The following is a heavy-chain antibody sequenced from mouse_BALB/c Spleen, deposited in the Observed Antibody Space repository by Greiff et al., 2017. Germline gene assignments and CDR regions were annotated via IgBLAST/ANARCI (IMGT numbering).Heavy chain of an antibody. CDR3: ARSDYDGMDY. Sequence: VQLQQPGAELVMPGASVKMSCKASGYTFTDYWMHWVKQRPGQGLEWIGAIDTSDSYTSYNQKFKGKATLTVDESSSTAYMQLSSLTSEDSAVYYCARSDYDGMDYWGQGTSVTVSS. D-gene: IGHD2-4*01. CDR1: GYTFTDYW. V-gene: IGHV1-69*01. J-gene: IGHJ4*01. CDR2: IDTSDSYT.